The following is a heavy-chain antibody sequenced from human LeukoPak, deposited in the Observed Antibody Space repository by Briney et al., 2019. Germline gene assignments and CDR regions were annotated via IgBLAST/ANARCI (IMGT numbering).Heavy chain of an antibody. CDR3: ARGGGMVYYDSSGYPNLDAFDI. CDR1: RGSVSGHY. J-gene: IGHJ3*02. V-gene: IGHV4-59*08. Sequence: SETLSLTCIVSRGSVSGHYWSWIRQPPGKGLEWIGYIYYGGSTNYNPSLKSRVTISVDTSKNQFSLKLSSVTAADTAVYYCARGGGMVYYDSSGYPNLDAFDIWGQGTMVTVSS. CDR2: IYYGGST. D-gene: IGHD3-22*01.